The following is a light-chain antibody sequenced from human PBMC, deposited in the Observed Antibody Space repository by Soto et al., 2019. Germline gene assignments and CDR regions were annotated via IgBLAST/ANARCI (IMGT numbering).Light chain of an antibody. V-gene: IGLV1-51*01. CDR3: GTWDSSLCAYV. CDR1: SSNIGNNY. J-gene: IGLJ1*01. CDR2: DNN. Sequence: QSVLTPPPSVSAAPGQKVTISCSGSSSNIGNNYVSWYQQLPGTAPKLLIYDNNKRPSGIPDRFSGSKSGTSATLGITGLQTGDEADYYCGTWDSSLCAYVFGTGTKVTVL.